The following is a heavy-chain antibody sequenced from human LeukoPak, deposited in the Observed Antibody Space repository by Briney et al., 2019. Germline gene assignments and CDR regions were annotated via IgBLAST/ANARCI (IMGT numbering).Heavy chain of an antibody. J-gene: IGHJ5*02. CDR2: FDPEDGER. V-gene: IGHV1-24*01. D-gene: IGHD6-13*01. CDR1: VYTLTELS. CDR3: ARGGAAVIAAAHNWFDP. Sequence: SSVKVSCKCSVYTLTELSMHWVRQPPGKGLEWMGGFDPEDGERIYAQKFQGRVTMTRDTSISTAYMELSRLRSDDTAVYYCARGGAAVIAAAHNWFDPWGQGTLVTVSS.